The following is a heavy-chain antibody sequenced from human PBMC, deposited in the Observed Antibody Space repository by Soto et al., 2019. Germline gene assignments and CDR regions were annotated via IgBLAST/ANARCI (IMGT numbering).Heavy chain of an antibody. J-gene: IGHJ4*02. CDR2: FDAEDGNT. D-gene: IGHD6-6*01. Sequence: GASVKVSCKVSGYTLTELSMHWVRQAPGKGLEWMGGFDAEDGNTIYAQKFQGRVTMTADTSTNTAYMELRSLRSDDTAVYYCARDQTAARPVDYWGQGTLVTVSS. V-gene: IGHV1-24*01. CDR3: ARDQTAARPVDY. CDR1: GYTLTELS.